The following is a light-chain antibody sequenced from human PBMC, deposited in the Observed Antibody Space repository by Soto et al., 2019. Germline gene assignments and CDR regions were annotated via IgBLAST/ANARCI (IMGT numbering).Light chain of an antibody. V-gene: IGLV2-14*01. J-gene: IGLJ3*02. Sequence: QSALTQPGSVSGSPGQSITLSCTGTSNDIGSYNYVSWFQQHPGKAPKLVIYEVTHRPSGISTRFSGSKSGNTASLTISGLQAEDEADYYCSSYKFSTTLRVFGGGTKVTVL. CDR2: EVT. CDR1: SNDIGSYNY. CDR3: SSYKFSTTLRV.